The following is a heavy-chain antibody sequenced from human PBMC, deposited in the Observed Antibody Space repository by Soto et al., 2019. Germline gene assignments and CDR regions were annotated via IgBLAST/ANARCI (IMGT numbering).Heavy chain of an antibody. CDR1: GDSVSSNSAA. V-gene: IGHV6-1*01. CDR2: TYYRSKWYN. CDR3: ASQPGTTRHFDY. Sequence: PSQTLSLTCAISGDSVSSNSAAWNWIRQSPSRGLEWLGRTYYRSKWYNDYAVSVKSRITINPDTSKNQFSLQLNSVTPEDTAVYYCASQPGTTRHFDYWGQGTLVTVYS. J-gene: IGHJ4*02. D-gene: IGHD1-1*01.